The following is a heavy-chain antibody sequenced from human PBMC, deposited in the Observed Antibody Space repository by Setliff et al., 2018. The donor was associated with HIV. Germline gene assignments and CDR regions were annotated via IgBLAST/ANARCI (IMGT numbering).Heavy chain of an antibody. D-gene: IGHD3-10*01. Sequence: SETLSLTCAVSGYSISSGYYWGWIRQPPGKGLEWIGSIYHSGSTFYNPSLKSRVTISVDTSKNQFSLSLTSVTATDTAVYYCARGRGVRGVNDAFDIWGQGTMVTVSS. CDR1: GYSISSGYY. J-gene: IGHJ3*02. CDR2: IYHSGST. V-gene: IGHV4-38-2*01. CDR3: ARGRGVRGVNDAFDI.